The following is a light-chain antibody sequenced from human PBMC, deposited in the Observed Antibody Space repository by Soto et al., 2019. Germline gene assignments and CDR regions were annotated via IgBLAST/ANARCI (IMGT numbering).Light chain of an antibody. CDR1: QNVNSN. CDR2: GAS. V-gene: IGKV3-15*01. CDR3: KQYGSSFWT. J-gene: IGKJ1*01. Sequence: EIVMTQSPATLSVSPGERVTLSCRASQNVNSNLSWYQQRPGQAPRLLIYGASTRATGIPARFSASGSGTEFTLTISSLQSEDFAVYYCKQYGSSFWTFGQGTKVEVK.